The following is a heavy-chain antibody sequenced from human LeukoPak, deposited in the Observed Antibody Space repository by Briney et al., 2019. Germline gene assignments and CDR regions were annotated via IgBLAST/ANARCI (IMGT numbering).Heavy chain of an antibody. CDR2: IKSKTDGGTT. D-gene: IGHD2-2*01. V-gene: IGHV3-15*01. CDR1: GFTFSNAW. J-gene: IGHJ6*04. Sequence: GGSPRLSCAASGFTFSNAWMSWVRQAPGKGLEWVGRIKSKTDGGTTDYAAPVKGRFTISRDDSKNTLYLQMNSLKTEDTAVYYCTTRYCSSTSCSEVMDVWGKGTTVTVSS. CDR3: TTRYCSSTSCSEVMDV.